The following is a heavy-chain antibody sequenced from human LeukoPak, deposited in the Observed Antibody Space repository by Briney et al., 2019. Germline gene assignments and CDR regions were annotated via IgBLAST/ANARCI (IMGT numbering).Heavy chain of an antibody. J-gene: IGHJ4*02. CDR3: ARMGFHYDILTGYYTAPYDY. D-gene: IGHD3-9*01. CDR2: MNPNSGNT. V-gene: IGHV1-8*01. Sequence: GASVTVSFKASGYTFTSYDINWVRQATGQGLEWMGWMNPNSGNTGYAQKFQGRVTITRNTSISTAYMELSSLRSEDTAVYYCARMGFHYDILTGYYTAPYDYWGQGTLVTVSS. CDR1: GYTFTSYD.